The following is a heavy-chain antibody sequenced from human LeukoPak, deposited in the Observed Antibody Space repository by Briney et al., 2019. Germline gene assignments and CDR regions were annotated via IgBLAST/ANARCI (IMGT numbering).Heavy chain of an antibody. V-gene: IGHV3-21*01. CDR2: ISSGSKYI. CDR3: ARALSYSYGSMDF. CDR1: GLTFSGYS. D-gene: IGHD5-18*01. Sequence: GGSLRFSCVDSGLTFSGYSRIGVGRAPGKGRNWVSSISSGSKYIYNADSVKGRFTISRDNSKNSLYLQMNSLRVEDTAVYYCARALSYSYGSMDFWGQGTLVIVSS. J-gene: IGHJ4*02.